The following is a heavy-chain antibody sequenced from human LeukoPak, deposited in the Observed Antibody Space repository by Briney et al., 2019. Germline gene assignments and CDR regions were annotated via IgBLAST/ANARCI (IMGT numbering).Heavy chain of an antibody. CDR2: INHSGST. CDR1: GGSFSGYY. Sequence: PSETLSLTCAVYGGSFSGYYWSWIRQPPGKGLEWIGEINHSGSTNYNPSLKSRVTISVDTSKNQFSLKLSSVTAADTAVYYCARGVAYGDYGITYAFDIWGQGTMVTVSS. CDR3: ARGVAYGDYGITYAFDI. D-gene: IGHD4-17*01. J-gene: IGHJ3*02. V-gene: IGHV4-34*01.